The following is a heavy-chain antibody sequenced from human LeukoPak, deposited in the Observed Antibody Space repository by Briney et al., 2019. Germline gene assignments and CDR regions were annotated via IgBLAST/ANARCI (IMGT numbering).Heavy chain of an antibody. CDR1: GYSFTTYW. Sequence: GESPKISCNASGYSFTTYWIAWVRQMPGKGLEWMGMIYPGDSDTRYSPSFQGQITISVDKSISIAYLQWSSLKASDTAMYYCARLLQGVAGTWGYWGQGTLVTVS. CDR3: ARLLQGVAGTWGY. J-gene: IGHJ4*02. D-gene: IGHD6-19*01. CDR2: IYPGDSDT. V-gene: IGHV5-51*01.